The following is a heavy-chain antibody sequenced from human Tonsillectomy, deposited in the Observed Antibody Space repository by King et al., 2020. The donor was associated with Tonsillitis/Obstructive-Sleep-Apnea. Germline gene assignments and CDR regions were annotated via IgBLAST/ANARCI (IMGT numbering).Heavy chain of an antibody. Sequence: VQLQESGPGLVKPSHTLSLTCTVSGGSISSGGYYWSWIRQHPGKGLEWIGYIYYSGTTYYNPSLKSRVTISVDTSKNQFSLKLSSVTAADTAVYYCARGDDYDNYLDYWGQGTLVTVSS. V-gene: IGHV4-31*03. CDR3: ARGDDYDNYLDY. CDR2: IYYSGTT. J-gene: IGHJ4*02. CDR1: GGSISSGGYY. D-gene: IGHD4-17*01.